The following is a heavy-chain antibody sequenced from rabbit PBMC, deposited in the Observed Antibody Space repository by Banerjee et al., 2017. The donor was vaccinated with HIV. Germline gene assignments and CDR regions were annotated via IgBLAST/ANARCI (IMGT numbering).Heavy chain of an antibody. D-gene: IGHD6-1*01. CDR3: ARAPYYIYGYAGYPYTTGFNL. CDR1: GFSFSSSDY. CDR2: IYAGSTGRT. J-gene: IGHJ4*01. V-gene: IGHV1S45*01. Sequence: QEQLEESGGDLVKPEGSLTLTCTASGFSFSSSDYICWVRQAPGKGLEWIACIYAGSTGRTTYANWAKGRFTISKTSSTTVTLQMTSLTGADTATYFCARAPYYIYGYAGYPYTTGFNLWGPGTLVTVS.